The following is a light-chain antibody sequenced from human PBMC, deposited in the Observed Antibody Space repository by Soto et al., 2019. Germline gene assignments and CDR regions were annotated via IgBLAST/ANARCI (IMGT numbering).Light chain of an antibody. CDR2: GND. J-gene: IGLJ2*01. CDR3: AAWDDSLSGPL. Sequence: QLVLTQPPSASGTPGQRVIISCSGSSSNIGTNYVYWYQQLPGAAPKVLIYGNDKRPSGVPNRFSGSKSGTSASLAISGLRSEDEADYYCAAWDDSLSGPLFGGGTKLTVL. CDR1: SSNIGTNY. V-gene: IGLV1-47*01.